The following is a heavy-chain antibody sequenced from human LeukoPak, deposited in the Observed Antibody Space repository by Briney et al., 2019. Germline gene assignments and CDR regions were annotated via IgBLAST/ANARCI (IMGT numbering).Heavy chain of an antibody. CDR1: GFTVSSYA. CDR3: AKDDDGHHHGVDH. J-gene: IGHJ4*02. D-gene: IGHD4-17*01. Sequence: GGSLRLSCAAPGFTVSSYAMTWVRQAPGKGLEWVSAIGYSAGDTYYADSVKGRFTISRDNSMNTLYLQMSSLRVDDTALYYCAKDDDGHHHGVDHWGQGTLVTVSS. CDR2: IGYSAGDT. V-gene: IGHV3-23*01.